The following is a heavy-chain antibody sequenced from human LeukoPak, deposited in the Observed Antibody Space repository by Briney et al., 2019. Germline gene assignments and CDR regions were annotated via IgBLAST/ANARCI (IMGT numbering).Heavy chain of an antibody. V-gene: IGHV4-59*01. CDR1: GGSISSYY. CDR2: IYYRGST. D-gene: IGHD5-18*01. CDR3: ARHSYGSPLYYYGMDV. J-gene: IGHJ6*02. Sequence: SETLSLTCTVSGGSISSYYWSWIRQPPGKGLEWIGYIYYRGSTNYNPSLKSRVTISVDTSKNQFSLKLSSVTAADTAVYYCARHSYGSPLYYYGMDVWGQGTTVTVSS.